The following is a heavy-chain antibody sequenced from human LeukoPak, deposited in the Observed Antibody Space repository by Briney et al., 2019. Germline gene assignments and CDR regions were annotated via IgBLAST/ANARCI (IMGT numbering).Heavy chain of an antibody. CDR1: GFTFTTYW. CDR3: VRWGEEAGMDC. V-gene: IGHV3-7*01. J-gene: IGHJ4*02. CDR2: ISPDGSDP. D-gene: IGHD6-19*01. Sequence: SGGSLRLSCEASGFTFTTYWMGWVRQVPGQGLEWLASISPDGSDPYYVDSVKGRFTISRDNAKKSMFVQMTSLRVEETAVYRCVRWGEEAGMDCWGQGTLVTVSS.